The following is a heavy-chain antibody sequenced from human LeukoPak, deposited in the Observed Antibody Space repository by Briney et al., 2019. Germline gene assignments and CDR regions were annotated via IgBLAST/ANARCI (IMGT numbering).Heavy chain of an antibody. CDR2: IRYDGNNK. CDR1: GFSFSSCA. Sequence: GGSLRLSCAASGFSFSSCAMHWVPQAPGKGLEWVAFIRYDGNNKYYADSVKGRFTISRDNSKDTLYLQMSSLRAEDTAVYYCAKGDDYGANTRLPKYNWFDPWGKGTLVTVSS. D-gene: IGHD4-23*01. V-gene: IGHV3-30*02. J-gene: IGHJ5*02. CDR3: AKGDDYGANTRLPKYNWFDP.